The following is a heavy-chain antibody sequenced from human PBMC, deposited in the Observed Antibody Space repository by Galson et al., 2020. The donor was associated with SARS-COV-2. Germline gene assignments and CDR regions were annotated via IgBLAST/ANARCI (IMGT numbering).Heavy chain of an antibody. CDR3: AAPYCSTTSCSDAFDI. D-gene: IGHD2-2*01. J-gene: IGHJ3*02. CDR1: GFTFTSSA. Sequence: SVKVSCEASGFTFTSSAMQWVRQARGQRLEWIGWIVVGSGNTNYAQKFQEIVTITRDMSTSTAYMELSSLRSEDTAVYYCAAPYCSTTSCSDAFDIWGQGTMVTVSS. CDR2: IVVGSGNT. V-gene: IGHV1-58*02.